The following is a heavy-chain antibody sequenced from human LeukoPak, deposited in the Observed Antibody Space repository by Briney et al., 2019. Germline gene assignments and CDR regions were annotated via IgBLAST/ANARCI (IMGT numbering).Heavy chain of an antibody. CDR1: GVSISSYY. Sequence: SETLSLTCTVSGVSISSYYWSWIRQPPGKGLEWIGRMYINGSTNYNPSLKSRVTISVDTSKNQFSLKLSSVTAADTAVYYCAREEIWLHLFDYWGQGTLVTVSS. D-gene: IGHD5-24*01. J-gene: IGHJ4*02. V-gene: IGHV4-4*08. CDR2: MYINGST. CDR3: AREEIWLHLFDY.